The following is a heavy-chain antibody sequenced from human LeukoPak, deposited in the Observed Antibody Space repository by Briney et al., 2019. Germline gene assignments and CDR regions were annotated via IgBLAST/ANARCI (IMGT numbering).Heavy chain of an antibody. CDR1: GFTFSSYW. V-gene: IGHV3-7*03. CDR3: VREGAYSSSSPAGY. D-gene: IGHD6-6*01. J-gene: IGHJ4*02. Sequence: GGSLRLSCAASGFTFSSYWMSWVRQAPGKRLEWVADINQDGSEKYYVDSVKGRFIISRDNARNSLFLQMNILTAEDTAIYYCVREGAYSSSSPAGYWGQGTLFSVSS. CDR2: INQDGSEK.